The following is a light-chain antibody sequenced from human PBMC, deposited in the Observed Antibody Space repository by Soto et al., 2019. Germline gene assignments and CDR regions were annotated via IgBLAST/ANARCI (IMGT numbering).Light chain of an antibody. V-gene: IGLV2-14*01. J-gene: IGLJ2*01. CDR2: DVS. CDR3: NSYTSSRTRV. Sequence: QSALTQPASVSGSPGQSITISCTGISSDVGGYNYVSWYQQHPGKAPKLMIYDVSNRPSGVSNRFSGSKSGNTASLTISGLHAEVESDYYCNSYTSSRTRVFGGGTKVTVL. CDR1: SSDVGGYNY.